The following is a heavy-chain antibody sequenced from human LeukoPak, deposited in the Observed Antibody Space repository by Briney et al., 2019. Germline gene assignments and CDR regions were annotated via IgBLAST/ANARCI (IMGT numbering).Heavy chain of an antibody. CDR1: GFTFSSYG. V-gene: IGHV3-30*02. J-gene: IGHJ4*02. CDR2: IRYDGSNK. CDR3: ARGGFDY. Sequence: GGSLRLSCAASGFTFSSYGMHWVRQAPGKGLEWVAFIRYDGSNKYYADSVKGRFTISRDNAKNSLDLQMNSLRAEDTAVYYCARGGFDYWGQGTLVTVPS. D-gene: IGHD3-16*01.